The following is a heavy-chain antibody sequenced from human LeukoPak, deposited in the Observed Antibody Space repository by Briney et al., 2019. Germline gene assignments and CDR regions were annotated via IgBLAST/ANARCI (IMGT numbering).Heavy chain of an antibody. CDR2: IYYSGST. J-gene: IGHJ4*02. Sequence: PSETLSLTCTVSGGSISSSSYYWGWIRQPPGKGLEWIGSIYYSGSTYYNPSLKSRVTISVDTSKNQFSLKLSSVTAADTAVYYCASVKLVYDILTGYYPSGGVDYWGQGTLVTVSS. CDR1: GGSISSSSYY. V-gene: IGHV4-39*01. CDR3: ASVKLVYDILTGYYPSGGVDY. D-gene: IGHD3-9*01.